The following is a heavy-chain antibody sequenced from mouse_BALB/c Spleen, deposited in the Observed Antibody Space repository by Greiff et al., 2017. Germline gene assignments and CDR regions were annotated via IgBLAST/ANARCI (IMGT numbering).Heavy chain of an antibody. D-gene: IGHD2-4*01. CDR3: ARSDYDYGFDY. CDR1: GYTFTSYV. Sequence: VQLQQPGAELVKPGASVKMSCKASGYTFTSYVMHWVKQKPGQGLEWIGYINPYNDGTKYNEKFKGKATLTSDKSSSTAYMELSSLTSEDSAVYYCARSDYDYGFDYWGQGTTLTVSS. V-gene: IGHV1-14*01. J-gene: IGHJ2*01. CDR2: INPYNDGT.